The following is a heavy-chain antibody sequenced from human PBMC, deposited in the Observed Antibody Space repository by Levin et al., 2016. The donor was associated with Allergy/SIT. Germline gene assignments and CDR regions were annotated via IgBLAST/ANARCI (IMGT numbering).Heavy chain of an antibody. CDR3: ARSGDYWDSLER. CDR2: INHGGST. CDR1: GGSFSGYF. D-gene: IGHD4-17*01. Sequence: SETLSLTCVVNGGSFSGYFWNWIRQSPGKGLEWIGDINHGGSTNYNPSLKSRATISLDAPKSQFSLNLTSVTAADTAVYYCARSGDYWDSLERWGQGTQVTVSS. V-gene: IGHV4-34*01. J-gene: IGHJ4*02.